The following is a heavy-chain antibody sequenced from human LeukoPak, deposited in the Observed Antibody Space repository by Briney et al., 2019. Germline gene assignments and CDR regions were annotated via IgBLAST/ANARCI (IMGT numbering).Heavy chain of an antibody. V-gene: IGHV1-24*01. J-gene: IGHJ3*02. CDR3: ARDGRAFDI. CDR2: FDPEDGET. Sequence: ASVKVSCKVSGYTLTELSMHWVRQAPGKGLEWMGGFDPEDGETIYAQKFQGRVTMTTDTSTSTAYMELRSLRSDDTAVYYCARDGRAFDIWGQGTMVTVSS. CDR1: GYTLTELS.